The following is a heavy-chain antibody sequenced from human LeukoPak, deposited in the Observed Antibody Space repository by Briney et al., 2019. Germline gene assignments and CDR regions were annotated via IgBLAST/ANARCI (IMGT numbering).Heavy chain of an antibody. D-gene: IGHD3-10*01. Sequence: SETLSLTCAVYGGSFSGYYWSWIRQPPGKGLEWIGEINHSGSTNYNPSLKSRVTISVDTSKNQFSLKLSSVTAADTAVYYCVRSTFGELWYWGQGTLVTVSS. J-gene: IGHJ4*02. CDR1: GGSFSGYY. CDR2: INHSGST. CDR3: VRSTFGELWY. V-gene: IGHV4-34*01.